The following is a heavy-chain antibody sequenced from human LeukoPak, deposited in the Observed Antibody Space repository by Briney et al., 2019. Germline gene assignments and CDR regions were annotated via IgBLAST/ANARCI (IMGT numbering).Heavy chain of an antibody. CDR3: ARDDIYCSSTSCCAFDI. J-gene: IGHJ3*02. Sequence: GGSLRLSCAASGFTFDDYGVSWVRQAPGKGLEWVSGINWNGGRTGYADSVKGRFTISRDNAKNSLYLQMISLRAEDTALYYCARDDIYCSSTSCCAFDIWGQGTMVTVSS. V-gene: IGHV3-20*04. D-gene: IGHD2-2*01. CDR2: INWNGGRT. CDR1: GFTFDDYG.